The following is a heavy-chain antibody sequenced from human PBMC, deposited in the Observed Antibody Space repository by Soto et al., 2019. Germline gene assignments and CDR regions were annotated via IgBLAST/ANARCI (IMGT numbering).Heavy chain of an antibody. D-gene: IGHD6-13*01. CDR3: AREWGQQLDVASFDYYYGMDV. Sequence: SVKVSCKASEANFSSYAISWVRQAPGQGLEWMGGIIPIFGTANYAQKFQGRVTITADESTSTAYMELSSLRSEDTAVYYCAREWGQQLDVASFDYYYGMDVWGQGTTVTVSS. J-gene: IGHJ6*02. V-gene: IGHV1-69*13. CDR1: EANFSSYA. CDR2: IIPIFGTA.